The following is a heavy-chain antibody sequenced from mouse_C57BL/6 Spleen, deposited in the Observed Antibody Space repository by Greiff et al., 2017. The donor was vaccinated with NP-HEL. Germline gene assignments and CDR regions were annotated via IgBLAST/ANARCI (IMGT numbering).Heavy chain of an antibody. CDR3: ARQDYGLDY. D-gene: IGHD1-1*02. CDR2: ISGGGGNT. CDR1: GFTFSSYT. J-gene: IGHJ2*01. V-gene: IGHV5-9*01. Sequence: EVQLQESGGGLVKPGGSLKLSCAASGFTFSSYTMSWVRQTPEKRLEWVATISGGGGNTYYPDSVKGRFTISRDNAKNTLYLQMSSLRSEDTALYYCARQDYGLDYWGQGTTLTVSS.